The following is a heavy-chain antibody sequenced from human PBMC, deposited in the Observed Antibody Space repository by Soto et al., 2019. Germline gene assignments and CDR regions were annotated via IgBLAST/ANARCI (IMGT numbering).Heavy chain of an antibody. CDR3: ARDGNSGYYYSDY. J-gene: IGHJ4*02. D-gene: IGHD5-12*01. CDR2: ISSSSSTI. V-gene: IGHV3-48*02. Sequence: GSLRLSCAASGFTFSRYSMNWVRQAPGQGLEWVSYISSSSSTIYYADSVKGRFTIPRDNAKNSLYLQMNSLRDEDTAVYYCARDGNSGYYYSDYWGQGTLVTVSS. CDR1: GFTFSRYS.